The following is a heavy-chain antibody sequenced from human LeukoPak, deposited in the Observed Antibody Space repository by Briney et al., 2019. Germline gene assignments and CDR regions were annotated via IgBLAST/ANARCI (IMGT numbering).Heavy chain of an antibody. CDR3: ARRAVTGSNYFDY. D-gene: IGHD6-19*01. V-gene: IGHV3-48*02. J-gene: IGHJ4*02. CDR1: GFIFSSYS. Sequence: PGGSLRLSCAASGFIFSSYSMNWVREAPGQGLEWGSYISSSSSTIYYADSVKGRFTISRDSAKNSVYLQMNSLRDEDTAVYYCARRAVTGSNYFDYWGQGSLVTVSS. CDR2: ISSSSSTI.